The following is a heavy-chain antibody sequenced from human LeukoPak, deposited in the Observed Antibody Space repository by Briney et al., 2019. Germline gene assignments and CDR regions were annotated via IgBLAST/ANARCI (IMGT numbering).Heavy chain of an antibody. D-gene: IGHD3-3*01. Sequence: ASVKVSCKPSGYSFTNYAIHWVRQAPGQRLEWMGWINTNTGNPSYALDFTGRLVLSLDTSVSTADLHLDSLKAEDTAVYFCARIGYNTLDYWGQGTLVTVSS. V-gene: IGHV7-4-1*01. J-gene: IGHJ4*02. CDR3: ARIGYNTLDY. CDR2: INTNTGNP. CDR1: GYSFTNYA.